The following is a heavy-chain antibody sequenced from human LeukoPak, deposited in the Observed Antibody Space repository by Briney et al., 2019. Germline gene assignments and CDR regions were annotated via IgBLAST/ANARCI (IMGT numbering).Heavy chain of an antibody. D-gene: IGHD2-15*01. CDR3: AKDTPSGGPDY. V-gene: IGHV3-9*01. J-gene: IGHJ4*02. Sequence: GGSLRLSCAVSGFTFDDYAVHWVRQAPGKGLEWVSGISWNSGSVGYADSVKGRFTISRDNSKNTLYLQMNSLRAEDTAVYYCAKDTPSGGPDYWGQGTLVTVSS. CDR1: GFTFDDYA. CDR2: ISWNSGSV.